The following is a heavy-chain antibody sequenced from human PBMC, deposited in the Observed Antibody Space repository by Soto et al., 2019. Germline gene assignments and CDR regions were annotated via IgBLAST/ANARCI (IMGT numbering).Heavy chain of an antibody. CDR1: GYAFTSYW. CDR3: ARGYCTTTICDPWFDP. J-gene: IGHJ5*02. V-gene: IGHV5-51*01. Sequence: LGESLKISCTGSGYAFTSYWIAWVRQMPGKGLEWMGIIYPGDSDTRYSPSFQGQVTISADKSITTAYLQWSSLKASDTAMYYCARGYCTTTICDPWFDPWGQGTLVTVSS. CDR2: IYPGDSDT. D-gene: IGHD2-2*01.